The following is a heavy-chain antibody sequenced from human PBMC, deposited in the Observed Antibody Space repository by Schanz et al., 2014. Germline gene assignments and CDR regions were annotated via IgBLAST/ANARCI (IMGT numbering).Heavy chain of an antibody. Sequence: QEQLVQSGAEVRKPGSSVKVSCKASGGTFSSYTISWVRQAPGQGLEWMGRIISILGIPNYAQKFQGRVTITADKSTFTAYMDVSSLRSEDTAVYYCASSGAGYSSSWDFDYWGQGTLVTVSS. D-gene: IGHD6-13*01. CDR1: GGTFSSYT. CDR3: ASSGAGYSSSWDFDY. CDR2: IISILGIP. J-gene: IGHJ4*02. V-gene: IGHV1-69*02.